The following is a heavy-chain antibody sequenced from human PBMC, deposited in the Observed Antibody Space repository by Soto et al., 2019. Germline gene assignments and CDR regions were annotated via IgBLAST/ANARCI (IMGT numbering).Heavy chain of an antibody. CDR1: GFNFSSYG. J-gene: IGHJ4*02. D-gene: IGHD3-22*01. V-gene: IGHV3-33*01. Sequence: GGSLRLSCEASGFNFSSYGIHWVRQAPGKGLEWVAIIWNDGSNEYYADSVKGRFTISRDNSKSTVYLQVSKLRAEDTAVYFCPRDQTDSGGYSDSWGQGTLVTVSS. CDR3: PRDQTDSGGYSDS. CDR2: IWNDGSNE.